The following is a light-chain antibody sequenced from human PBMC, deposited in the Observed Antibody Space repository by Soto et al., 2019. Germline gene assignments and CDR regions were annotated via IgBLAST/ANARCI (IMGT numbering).Light chain of an antibody. J-gene: IGKJ1*01. CDR3: QQYNNWSPWT. Sequence: EIVMTQSPATLSVSPGERATLSCRASQSVSSNLAWYQQKPGQAPRLLIYGASTRATGIPARFSGSGSGTEFTLTISSMQSDDVAVYYCQQYNNWSPWTFGQGTKVEIK. CDR2: GAS. CDR1: QSVSSN. V-gene: IGKV3-15*01.